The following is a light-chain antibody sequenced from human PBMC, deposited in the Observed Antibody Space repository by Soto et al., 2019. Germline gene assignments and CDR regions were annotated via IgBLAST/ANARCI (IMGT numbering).Light chain of an antibody. CDR3: HQSYRTVWT. Sequence: DIQMTQSPSSLSASVGARVTITCRTSQNIFSYLNWYQQKAGQAPKLLIHSASTLESGVPSRFSGGGSGTDFTLTISGLQPEDFATYFCHQSYRTVWTFGQGTKVDIK. CDR1: QNIFSY. V-gene: IGKV1-39*01. J-gene: IGKJ1*01. CDR2: SAS.